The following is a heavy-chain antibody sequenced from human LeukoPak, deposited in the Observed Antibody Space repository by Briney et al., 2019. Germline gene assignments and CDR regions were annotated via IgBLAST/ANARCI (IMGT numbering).Heavy chain of an antibody. V-gene: IGHV1-69*05. Sequence: GASAKDSCKASGGTFSSYAISWVRPDPGQGHECMGRIIPIFGTANYAQKFQGRVTITTDESTSTAYMELSSLRSEDTAVYYCARHLRPYEYYFDYWGQGTLVTVSS. J-gene: IGHJ4*02. CDR1: GGTFSSYA. D-gene: IGHD2-8*01. CDR3: ARHLRPYEYYFDY. CDR2: IIPIFGTA.